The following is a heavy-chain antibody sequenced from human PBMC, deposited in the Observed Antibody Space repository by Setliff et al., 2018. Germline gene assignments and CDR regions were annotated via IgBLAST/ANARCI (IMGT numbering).Heavy chain of an antibody. CDR1: GGSINSYY. D-gene: IGHD2-15*01. Sequence: PSETLSLTCIVSGGSINSYYWNWIRQPPGKGLEWIGYIYYSGNSNYDTNYNPSLNSRVTMSVDTSRDQFSLKVRSVTAADTAVYYCARMRGRAVVSYYFDQWGQGRLVTVSS. CDR3: ARMRGRAVVSYYFDQ. V-gene: IGHV4-59*01. CDR2: IYYSGNSNYDT. J-gene: IGHJ4*02.